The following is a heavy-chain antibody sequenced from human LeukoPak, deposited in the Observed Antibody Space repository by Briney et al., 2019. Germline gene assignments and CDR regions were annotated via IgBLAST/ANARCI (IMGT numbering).Heavy chain of an antibody. V-gene: IGHV4-38-2*01. CDR3: ARHGGKNYDFWSGFYRGDAFDI. J-gene: IGHJ3*02. D-gene: IGHD3-3*01. Sequence: SETLSLTCAVSGYSISSGYYWGWIRQPPGKGLEWIGSIYHSGSTYYNPSLKSRVTISLDTSKNQFSLKLSSVTAADTAVYYCARHGGKNYDFWSGFYRGDAFDIWGQGTMVTVDS. CDR1: GYSISSGYY. CDR2: IYHSGST.